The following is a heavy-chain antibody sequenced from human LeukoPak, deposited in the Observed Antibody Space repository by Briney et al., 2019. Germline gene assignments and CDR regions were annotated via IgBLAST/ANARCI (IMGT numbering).Heavy chain of an antibody. J-gene: IGHJ6*03. V-gene: IGHV4-38-2*02. CDR2: VYHSGRT. CDR3: ARGYGSGSSYYYYYMDV. Sequence: SETLSLTCTVSGYSISSGYYWGWIRQPPGKGLEWTGSVYHSGRTYYNPSLKSRVTISVDTSKNQFSLKLSSVTAADTAVYYCARGYGSGSSYYYYYMDVWGKGTTVTVSS. D-gene: IGHD3-10*01. CDR1: GYSISSGYY.